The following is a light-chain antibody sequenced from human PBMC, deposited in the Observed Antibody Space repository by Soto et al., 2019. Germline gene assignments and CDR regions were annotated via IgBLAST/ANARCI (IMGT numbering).Light chain of an antibody. V-gene: IGKV3-11*01. CDR3: QQRSNWPPIA. CDR1: QSVSSY. CDR2: DAS. Sequence: EIVLTQSPATLSLSPGERATLSCRASQSVSSYLAWYQQKPGQAPRLLIYDASNRATGIPARFSGSGSGTDFTLTISSLEPEDFAAYYCQQRSNWPPIAFSQGTRLEI. J-gene: IGKJ5*01.